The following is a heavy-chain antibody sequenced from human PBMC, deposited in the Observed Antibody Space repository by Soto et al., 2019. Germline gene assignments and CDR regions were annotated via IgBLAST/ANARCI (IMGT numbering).Heavy chain of an antibody. Sequence: SETLSLTCTVSGGSISSYYWSWIRQPPGKGLEWIGYIYYSGSTNYNPSLKSRVTISVDTSKNQFSLKLSSVTAADTAVYYCARSYSSGWYGYYYYYYMDVWGKGTTVTVSS. V-gene: IGHV4-59*01. CDR3: ARSYSSGWYGYYYYYYMDV. CDR2: IYYSGST. D-gene: IGHD6-19*01. J-gene: IGHJ6*03. CDR1: GGSISSYY.